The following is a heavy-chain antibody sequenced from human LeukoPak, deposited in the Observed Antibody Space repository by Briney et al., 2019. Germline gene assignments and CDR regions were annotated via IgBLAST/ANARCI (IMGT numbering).Heavy chain of an antibody. D-gene: IGHD1-20*01. CDR2: IYYSGST. Sequence: SETLSLTCTVSGGFISSYYWSWIRQPPGKGLEWIGYIYYSGSTNYNPSLKSRVTISVDTSKNQFSLKLSSVTAADTAVYYCARPIITGTPDAFDIWGQGTMVTVSS. J-gene: IGHJ3*02. CDR3: ARPIITGTPDAFDI. V-gene: IGHV4-59*08. CDR1: GGFISSYY.